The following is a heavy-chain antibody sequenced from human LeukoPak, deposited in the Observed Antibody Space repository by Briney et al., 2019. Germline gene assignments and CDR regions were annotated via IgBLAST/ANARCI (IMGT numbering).Heavy chain of an antibody. J-gene: IGHJ3*02. CDR3: ARLGDYYDSSGYFDAFDI. V-gene: IGHV4-39*01. CDR2: IYYGGST. CDR1: GGSISSSSYH. Sequence: PSETLSLTCTVSGGSISSSSYHWGWIRQPPGKGLEWIVTIYYGGSTYYNPSLKSRVTISVDTSKKQFSLKLTSVTAADAAVYYCARLGDYYDSSGYFDAFDIWGQGTMVTVSS. D-gene: IGHD3-22*01.